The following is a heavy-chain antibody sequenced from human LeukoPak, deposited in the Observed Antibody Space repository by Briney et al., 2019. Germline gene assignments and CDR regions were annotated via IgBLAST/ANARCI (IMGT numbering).Heavy chain of an antibody. J-gene: IGHJ4*02. CDR1: GFTFSSYA. CDR2: ISGTGGNT. CDR3: ARASYSGYDFGV. Sequence: GGSLRLSCAASGFTFSSYAMSWVRQAPGKGLEWVSAISGTGGNTYYADSVKGRFTISRDDSKSTLYLQMNSLRAEDTAVYYCARASYSGYDFGVWGQGTLVTVSS. V-gene: IGHV3-23*01. D-gene: IGHD5-12*01.